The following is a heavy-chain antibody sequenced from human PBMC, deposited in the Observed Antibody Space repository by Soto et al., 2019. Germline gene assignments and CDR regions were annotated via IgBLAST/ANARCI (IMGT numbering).Heavy chain of an antibody. Sequence: QVQLQESGSGLVKPSQSLSLTCTVSGVSLNTADTWWSWIRQSPGKGLEFIGYYHSGGSTYYDASLRSRGIISADTSNCQFSLKLSSVTVADTAVYFCVRSRQMESGNDYGLDVWGQGTTVTVSS. CDR3: VRSRQMESGNDYGLDV. CDR1: GVSLNTADTW. J-gene: IGHJ6*02. V-gene: IGHV4-30-4*08. CDR2: YHSGGST. D-gene: IGHD1-1*01.